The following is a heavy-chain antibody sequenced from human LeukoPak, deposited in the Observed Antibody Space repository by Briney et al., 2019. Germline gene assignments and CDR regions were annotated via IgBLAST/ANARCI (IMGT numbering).Heavy chain of an antibody. Sequence: SETLSLTCTVSGGSISSYYWSWIRQPPGKGLEWIGYIYYSGSTNYNPSLKSRVTISVDTSKNQFSLKLSSVTAADTAVYYCARAPRNYDFFPTRGMDVWGKGTTVTVSS. CDR2: IYYSGST. J-gene: IGHJ6*03. D-gene: IGHD3-3*01. CDR1: GGSISSYY. CDR3: ARAPRNYDFFPTRGMDV. V-gene: IGHV4-59*01.